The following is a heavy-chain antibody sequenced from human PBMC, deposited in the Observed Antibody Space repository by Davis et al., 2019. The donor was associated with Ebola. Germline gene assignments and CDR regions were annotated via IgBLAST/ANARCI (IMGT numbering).Heavy chain of an antibody. CDR2: IKGDGSII. J-gene: IGHJ4*02. CDR3: ARDYWGSGDY. CDR1: GFTFSGYW. Sequence: PGGSLRLSCAASGFTFSGYWMHWFRQAPGKGLVWVSRIKGDGSIIESADSVKGRFTISRDNAKSTLYLQMNSLRAEDTAVYYCARDYWGSGDYWGQGTLVTVSS. V-gene: IGHV3-74*03. D-gene: IGHD7-27*01.